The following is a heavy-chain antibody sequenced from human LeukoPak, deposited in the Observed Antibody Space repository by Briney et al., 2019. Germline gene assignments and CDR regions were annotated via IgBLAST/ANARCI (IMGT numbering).Heavy chain of an antibody. J-gene: IGHJ6*02. CDR1: GGSIRSSY. Sequence: PSETLSLTCTVSGGSIRSSYWSWIRQPPGKGLEWIGYIYYSGSTNYNPSLKSRVTISVDTSKIQFSLKLSSVTAADTAVYYCARGEIVVVTAIRYYYYGMDVWGQGTTVTVSS. D-gene: IGHD2-21*02. CDR2: IYYSGST. CDR3: ARGEIVVVTAIRYYYYGMDV. V-gene: IGHV4-59*08.